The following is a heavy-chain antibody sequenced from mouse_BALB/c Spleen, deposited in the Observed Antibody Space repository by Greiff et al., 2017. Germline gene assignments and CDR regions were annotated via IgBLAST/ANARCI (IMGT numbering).Heavy chain of an antibody. CDR1: GYTFTDYE. J-gene: IGHJ4*01. CDR2: IHPGSGGT. Sequence: QVHVKQSGAELVRPGASVKLSCTALGYTFTDYEMHWVKQTPVHGLEWIGAIHPGSGGTAYNQKFKGKATLTADKSSSTAYMELSSLTSEDSAVYKGTRRNRDAMDYWGQGTSVTVSS. V-gene: IGHV1-15*01. CDR3: TRRNRDAMDY.